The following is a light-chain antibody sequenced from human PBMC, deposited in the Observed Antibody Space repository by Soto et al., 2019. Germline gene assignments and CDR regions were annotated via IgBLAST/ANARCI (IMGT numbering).Light chain of an antibody. Sequence: EIVLTQSPGTLSLSPGERATLSCRASQSVSSSYLAWYQQKPGQAPRLLIYGASSRATGIPDRFSGSGSGTDFTLTISRLEPEDLAGYDCQQYGSSPPYSFGQGTKLEIK. J-gene: IGKJ2*01. V-gene: IGKV3-20*01. CDR1: QSVSSSY. CDR2: GAS. CDR3: QQYGSSPPYS.